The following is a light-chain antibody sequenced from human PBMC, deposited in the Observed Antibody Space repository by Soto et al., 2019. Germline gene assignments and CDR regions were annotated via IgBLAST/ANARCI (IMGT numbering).Light chain of an antibody. CDR2: DVS. CDR3: SAYTSTNAWV. CDR1: SSDVGGYNY. J-gene: IGLJ3*02. Sequence: QSALTQSASVSGSPGQSITISCTGTSSDVGGYNYVCWYPQHPGKAPELIIYDVSNRPSGVSTRFSGSKSGNTASLTISGLQAGDEADYSCSAYTSTNAWVFGGGTKLTVL. V-gene: IGLV2-14*01.